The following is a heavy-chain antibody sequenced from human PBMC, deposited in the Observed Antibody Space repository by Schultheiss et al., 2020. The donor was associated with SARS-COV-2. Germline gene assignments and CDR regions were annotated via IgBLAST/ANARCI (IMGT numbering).Heavy chain of an antibody. Sequence: GGSLRLSCAASGFTFSSYAMSWVRQAPGKGLEWVSSISSSSSYIYYADSVQGRFTFSRDDAKNSLYQRMDSLRAEDTALYYCAKDLLGVAVAGSPDCWGQGTLVTVSS. CDR3: AKDLLGVAVAGSPDC. V-gene: IGHV3-21*04. CDR1: GFTFSSYA. D-gene: IGHD6-19*01. J-gene: IGHJ4*02. CDR2: ISSSSSYI.